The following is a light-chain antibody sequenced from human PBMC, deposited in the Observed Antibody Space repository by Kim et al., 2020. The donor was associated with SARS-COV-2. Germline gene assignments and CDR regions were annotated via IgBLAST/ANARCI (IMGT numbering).Light chain of an antibody. V-gene: IGKV1-5*01. CDR1: QDVSRW. Sequence: ASVGDRVSITCRASQDVSRWLAWYQQKPGKAPKLLIYDASTVESGVPSRFSGSGSGTEFTLTISSLQPDDVATYYCQHHASYAITFGQGTRLEIK. CDR3: QHHASYAIT. J-gene: IGKJ5*01. CDR2: DAS.